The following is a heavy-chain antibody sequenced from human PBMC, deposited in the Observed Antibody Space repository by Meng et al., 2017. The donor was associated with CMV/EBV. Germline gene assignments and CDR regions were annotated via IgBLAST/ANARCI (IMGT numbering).Heavy chain of an antibody. CDR1: GFTFSSYA. D-gene: IGHD3-3*01. Sequence: GESLKISCAASGFTFSSYAMSWVRQAPGKGLEWVSAISGSGGSTYYADSVKGRFTISRDNSKNTLYLQMNSLRAEDTAVYYCARDGQRITIFGVVVGWFDPWGQGTLVTVSS. CDR3: ARDGQRITIFGVVVGWFDP. CDR2: ISGSGGST. V-gene: IGHV3-23*01. J-gene: IGHJ5*02.